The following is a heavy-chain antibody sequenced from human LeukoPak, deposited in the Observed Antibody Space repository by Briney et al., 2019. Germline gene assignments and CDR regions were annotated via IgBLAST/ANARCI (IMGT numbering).Heavy chain of an antibody. CDR1: GYTFTNYD. CDR2: MYPNSSNT. J-gene: IGHJ4*02. D-gene: IGHD2-2*01. Sequence: GASVKVSCKASGYTFTNYDINWVRQASGRGLDWMGWMYPNSSNTGYAQKFQGRVTMTRNTSISTAYMELSSLSSEDTAVYYCARGPGCISTSCPYYFDYWGQGTLVTVSS. CDR3: ARGPGCISTSCPYYFDY. V-gene: IGHV1-8*01.